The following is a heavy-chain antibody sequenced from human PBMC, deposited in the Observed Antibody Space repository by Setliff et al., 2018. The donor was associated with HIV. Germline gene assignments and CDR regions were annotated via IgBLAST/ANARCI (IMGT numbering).Heavy chain of an antibody. CDR1: GLTFNRYW. V-gene: IGHV3-7*01. CDR2: TKFDGSES. Sequence: GGSLRLSCVASGLTFNRYWMSWVRQVPGKGLEWVSNTKFDGSESYYVDSVKGRFIASTDNAKNSLFLQMSSLRAEDTAVYYCAAGRRCSNGACYPFDYWGQGTLVTVSS. J-gene: IGHJ4*02. CDR3: AAGRRCSNGACYPFDY. D-gene: IGHD2-8*01.